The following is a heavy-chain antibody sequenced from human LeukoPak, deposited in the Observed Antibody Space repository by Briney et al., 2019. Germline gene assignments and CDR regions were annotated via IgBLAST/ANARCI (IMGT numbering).Heavy chain of an antibody. V-gene: IGHV3-30*18. D-gene: IGHD3-10*01. Sequence: PGRSLRLSCAASGFTFSSYGMHWVRQAPGKGLEWVAVISYDGSNKYYADSVKGRFTISRDNSKNTLYLQMNSLRAEDTAVYYCAKDYRVRGVSSFPFDYWGQGTLVTVSS. CDR3: AKDYRVRGVSSFPFDY. CDR2: ISYDGSNK. J-gene: IGHJ4*02. CDR1: GFTFSSYG.